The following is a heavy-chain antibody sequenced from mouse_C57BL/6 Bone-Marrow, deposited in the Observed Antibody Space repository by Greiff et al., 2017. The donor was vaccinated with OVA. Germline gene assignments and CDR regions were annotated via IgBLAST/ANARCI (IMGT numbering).Heavy chain of an antibody. CDR1: GYTFTSYN. Sequence: LQQSGAELVRPGASVKMSCKASGYTFTSYNMHWVKQTPRQGLEWIGAIYPGNGDTSYNQKFKGKATLTVDKSSSTAYMQLSSLTSEDSAVYFCARSEAIYYDYDEEGRRYFDYWGQGTTLTVSS. CDR2: IYPGNGDT. J-gene: IGHJ2*01. CDR3: ARSEAIYYDYDEEGRRYFDY. V-gene: IGHV1-12*01. D-gene: IGHD2-4*01.